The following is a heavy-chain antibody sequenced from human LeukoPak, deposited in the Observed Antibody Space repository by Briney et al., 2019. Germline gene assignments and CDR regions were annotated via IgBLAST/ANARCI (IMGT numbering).Heavy chain of an antibody. J-gene: IGHJ6*03. CDR2: IYYSRST. D-gene: IGHD6-13*01. CDR3: ARTTEAHSWRTRYYDYYMDV. Sequence: RSETLSLTCTVSGGSISSYYWSWIRQPPGKGLEWIGYIYYSRSTHYNPSLKSQVTISVDTSKNQFSLKLSSVTAADTAVYYCARTTEAHSWRTRYYDYYMDVWGKGTTVTVSS. CDR1: GGSISSYY. V-gene: IGHV4-59*01.